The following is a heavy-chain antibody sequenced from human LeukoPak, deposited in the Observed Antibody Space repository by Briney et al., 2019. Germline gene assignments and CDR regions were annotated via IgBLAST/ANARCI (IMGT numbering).Heavy chain of an antibody. V-gene: IGHV1-69-2*01. CDR1: GYTFTGYY. CDR2: VDPEDGET. Sequence: GASVKVSCKASGYTFTGYYMHWVQQAPGKGLEWMGLVDPEDGETIYAEKFQGRVTITADTSTDTAYMELSSLRSEDTAVYYCATAPPNWNYENYFDYWGQGTLVTVSS. D-gene: IGHD1-7*01. CDR3: ATAPPNWNYENYFDY. J-gene: IGHJ4*02.